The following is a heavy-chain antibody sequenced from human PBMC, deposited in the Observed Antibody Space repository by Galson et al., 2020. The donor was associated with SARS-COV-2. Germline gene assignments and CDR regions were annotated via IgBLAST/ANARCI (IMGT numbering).Heavy chain of an antibody. D-gene: IGHD6-13*01. Sequence: SETLSLTCTVSGGSISSGDYYWSWIRQPPGKGLEWIGYIYYSGSTYYNPSLKSRVTISVDTSKNQFSLKLSSVTAADTAVYYCAGSVAGYSSSWPKTDYWGQGTLVTVSS. CDR3: AGSVAGYSSSWPKTDY. CDR2: IYYSGST. V-gene: IGHV4-30-4*08. J-gene: IGHJ4*02. CDR1: GGSISSGDYY.